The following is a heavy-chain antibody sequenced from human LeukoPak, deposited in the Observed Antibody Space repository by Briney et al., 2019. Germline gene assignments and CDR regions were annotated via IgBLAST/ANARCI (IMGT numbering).Heavy chain of an antibody. CDR1: GYTFTGYY. J-gene: IGHJ3*02. CDR2: INPNSGGT. Sequence: ASVKVSCKASGYTFTGYYMHWVRQAPGQGLEWMGWINPNSGGTNYAQKFQGWVTMTRDTSISTAYMELSRLRSDDTAVYYCARDRYYGSGSYYMNDAFDIWGQGTMVTVSS. V-gene: IGHV1-2*04. CDR3: ARDRYYGSGSYYMNDAFDI. D-gene: IGHD3-10*01.